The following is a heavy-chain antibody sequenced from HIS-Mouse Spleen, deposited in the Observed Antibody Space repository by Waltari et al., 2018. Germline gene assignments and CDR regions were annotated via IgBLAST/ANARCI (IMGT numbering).Heavy chain of an antibody. CDR3: ASLLTGDWYFDL. V-gene: IGHV3-30*04. J-gene: IGHJ2*01. D-gene: IGHD7-27*01. Sequence: QVQLVESGGGVVQPGRSRRLSWAAPGVTFSSYAMHWVRQAPGKGLDWVAVISYDGSNKYYADSVKGRFTISRDNSKNTLYLQMNSLRAEDTAVYYCASLLTGDWYFDLWGRGTLVTVSS. CDR2: ISYDGSNK. CDR1: GVTFSSYA.